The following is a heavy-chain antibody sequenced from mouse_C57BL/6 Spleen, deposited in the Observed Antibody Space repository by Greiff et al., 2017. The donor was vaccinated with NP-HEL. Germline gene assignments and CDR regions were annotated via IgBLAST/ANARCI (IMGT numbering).Heavy chain of an antibody. CDR1: GYTFTSYW. V-gene: IGHV1-55*01. D-gene: IGHD2-3*01. CDR3: ARSDDGYYYFDY. Sequence: QVQLQQPGAELVKPGASVKMSCKASGYTFTSYWITWVKQRPGQGLEWIRDIYPGSGSTNYNEKFKSKATLTVDTSSSTAYMQLSSLTSEDSAVYYCARSDDGYYYFDYWGQGTTLTVSS. CDR2: IYPGSGST. J-gene: IGHJ2*01.